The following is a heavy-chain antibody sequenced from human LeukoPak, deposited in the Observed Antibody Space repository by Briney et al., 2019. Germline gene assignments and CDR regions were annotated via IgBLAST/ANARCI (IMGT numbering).Heavy chain of an antibody. CDR3: ARDSPDVLRYFDWPNWGYYYYYMDV. CDR1: GYTFTSYG. Sequence: ASVKVSCKASGYTFTSYGISWVRQAPGQGLEWMGWISAYNGNTNYAQKLQGRVTMTTDTSTSTAYMELRSLRSDDTAVYYCARDSPDVLRYFDWPNWGYYYYYMDVWGKGTTVTISS. V-gene: IGHV1-18*01. CDR2: ISAYNGNT. D-gene: IGHD3-9*01. J-gene: IGHJ6*03.